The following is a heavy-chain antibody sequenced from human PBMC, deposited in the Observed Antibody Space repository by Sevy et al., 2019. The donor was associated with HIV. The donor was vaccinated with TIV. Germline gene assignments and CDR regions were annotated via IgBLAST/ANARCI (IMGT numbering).Heavy chain of an antibody. J-gene: IGHJ4*02. CDR1: EFSFSNYW. CDR3: AKGNSGSFDY. D-gene: IGHD3-10*01. Sequence: GGSLRLSCAASEFSFSNYWKHWVRQAPGKGLEWVANIKQDESERYYVASVKGRFTISRDNAKNSVYLEMNSLRPDDTAIYYCAKGNSGSFDYWGQGTLVTVSS. V-gene: IGHV3-7*01. CDR2: IKQDESER.